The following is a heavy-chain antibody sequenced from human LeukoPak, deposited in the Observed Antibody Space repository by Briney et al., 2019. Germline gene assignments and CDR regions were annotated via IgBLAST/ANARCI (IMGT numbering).Heavy chain of an antibody. D-gene: IGHD3-22*01. V-gene: IGHV3-15*07. J-gene: IGHJ4*02. CDR3: STTYYYDSSEGY. CDR1: GLTFSNAW. CDR2: IKSKTDGGTT. Sequence: GGSLRLSCAASGLTFSNAWMNWVRQAPGKGLEWVGRIKSKTDGGTTDYAAPVKGRFTISRDDSKNTLYLQMNSLKTEDTAVYYCSTTYYYDSSEGYWGQGTLVTVSS.